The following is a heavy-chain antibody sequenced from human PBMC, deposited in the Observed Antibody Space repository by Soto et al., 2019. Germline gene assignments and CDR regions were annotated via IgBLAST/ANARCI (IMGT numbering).Heavy chain of an antibody. CDR2: INPNSGGT. D-gene: IGHD6-19*01. J-gene: IGHJ3*02. CDR3: ARVRIAVADAFDI. V-gene: IGHV1-2*02. Sequence: ASVKVSCKASGYTFTGYYMHWVRQAPGQGLEWMGWINPNSGGTNYAQKFQGRVTMTRDTSSSTDYMELSRLRADDTAVYYCARVRIAVADAFDIWGQGTMVTVSS. CDR1: GYTFTGYY.